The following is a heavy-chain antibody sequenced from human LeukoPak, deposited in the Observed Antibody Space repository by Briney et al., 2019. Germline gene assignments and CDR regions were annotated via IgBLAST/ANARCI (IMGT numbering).Heavy chain of an antibody. CDR3: ASSPSLYPRDYGDYYDY. CDR1: GYTFTSYG. CDR2: ISAYNGNT. D-gene: IGHD4-17*01. V-gene: IGHV1-18*01. Sequence: GASVKVSCKASGYTFTSYGISWVRQAPGQGLEWMGWISAYNGNTKYAQKFQGRVTMTRDTSTSTVYMELSSLRSEDTAVYYCASSPSLYPRDYGDYYDYWGQGTLVTVSS. J-gene: IGHJ4*02.